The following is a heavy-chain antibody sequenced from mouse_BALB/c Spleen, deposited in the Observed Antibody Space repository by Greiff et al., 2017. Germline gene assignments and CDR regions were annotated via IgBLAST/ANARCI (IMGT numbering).Heavy chain of an antibody. D-gene: IGHD2-1*01. Sequence: EVQLQESGPGLVKPSQSLSLTCTVTGYSITSDYAWNWIRQFPGNKLEWMGYISYSGSTSYNPSLKSRISITRDTSKNQFFLQLNSVTTEDTATYYCARVGKPYAMDYWGQGTSVTVSS. CDR3: ARVGKPYAMDY. V-gene: IGHV3-2*02. CDR2: ISYSGST. CDR1: GYSITSDYA. J-gene: IGHJ4*01.